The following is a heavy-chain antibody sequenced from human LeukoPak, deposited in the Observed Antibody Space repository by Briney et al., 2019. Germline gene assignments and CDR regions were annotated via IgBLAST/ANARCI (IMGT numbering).Heavy chain of an antibody. V-gene: IGHV4-4*07. CDR2: IYTSGST. Sequence: SETLSLTCTVSGGSISSYYWSWIRQPAGKGLEWIGRIYTSGSTNYNPSLKSRVTMSVDTSKNQFSLKLGSVTAADTAVYYCARGQFWSGYYTWTGQYNWFDPWGQGTLVTVSS. D-gene: IGHD3-3*02. J-gene: IGHJ5*02. CDR3: ARGQFWSGYYTWTGQYNWFDP. CDR1: GGSISSYY.